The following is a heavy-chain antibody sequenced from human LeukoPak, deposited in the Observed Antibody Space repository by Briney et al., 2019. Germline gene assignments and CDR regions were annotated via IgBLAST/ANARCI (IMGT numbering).Heavy chain of an antibody. CDR1: GYSFNTYW. Sequence: GESLRISCKGSGYSFNTYWISWVRQMPGKGLEWMGRIDPGDAYTNHSPSFQGHVTISADKSISTAYLQWSSLQASDTAMYYCARLLDSGWYVDYWGQGTLVTVSS. J-gene: IGHJ4*02. CDR3: ARLLDSGWYVDY. V-gene: IGHV5-10-1*01. D-gene: IGHD6-19*01. CDR2: IDPGDAYT.